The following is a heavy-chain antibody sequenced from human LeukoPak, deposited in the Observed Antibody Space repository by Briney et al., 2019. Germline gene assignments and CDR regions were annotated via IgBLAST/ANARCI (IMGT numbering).Heavy chain of an antibody. D-gene: IGHD5-24*01. CDR2: LSPSGADT. Sequence: GGSLRLSCAASGFTFTNYAMNWVRQAPGKGLEWVSTLSPSGADTYYADSVRGRFTISRDISKNTLYLQMNSLRAEDTAVYYCTRRAYNWGAFDIWGQGTMVTVSS. CDR3: TRRAYNWGAFDI. CDR1: GFTFTNYA. J-gene: IGHJ3*02. V-gene: IGHV3-23*01.